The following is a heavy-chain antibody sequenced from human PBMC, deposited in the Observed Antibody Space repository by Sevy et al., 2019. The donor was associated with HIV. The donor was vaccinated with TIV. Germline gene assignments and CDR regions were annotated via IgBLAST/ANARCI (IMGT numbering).Heavy chain of an antibody. Sequence: ASVKVSCKASGGTFSRYAISWVRQAPGQGLEWMGGIIPIFGTANYAQKFQGRVTITADESTSTAYMELSSLRSEDTAVYYCARPRIEGTTRYYYYGMDVWGQGTTVTVSS. CDR2: IIPIFGTA. CDR3: ARPRIEGTTRYYYYGMDV. CDR1: GGTFSRYA. V-gene: IGHV1-69*13. J-gene: IGHJ6*02. D-gene: IGHD1-26*01.